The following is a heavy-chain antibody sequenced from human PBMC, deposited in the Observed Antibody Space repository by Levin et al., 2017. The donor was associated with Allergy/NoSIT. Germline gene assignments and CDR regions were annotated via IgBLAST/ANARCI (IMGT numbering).Heavy chain of an antibody. D-gene: IGHD3-10*01. CDR2: IDWDDAK. CDR1: GFSLSTSGMR. Sequence: SGPTLVKPTQTLTLTCTFSGFSLSTSGMRVSWIRQPPGKALEWLARIDWDDAKFYSTSLKTRLTISKDTSKNQVVLRMTNMDPVDTATYYCARNHGSGSYSAFDVWGQGTMVTVSS. CDR3: ARNHGSGSYSAFDV. V-gene: IGHV2-70*04. J-gene: IGHJ3*01.